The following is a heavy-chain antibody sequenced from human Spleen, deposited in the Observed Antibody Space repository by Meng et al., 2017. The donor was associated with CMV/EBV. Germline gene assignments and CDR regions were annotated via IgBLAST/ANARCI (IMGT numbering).Heavy chain of an antibody. CDR2: IASSGGT. CDR1: GDSITRGGCS. J-gene: IGHJ4*02. V-gene: IGHV4-31*02. D-gene: IGHD4-17*01. CDR3: ARQRDFGDHSFDF. Sequence: SGDSITRGGCSWNWIRQNPGRGLEWIGYIASSGGTEYNPSLRTRLVISLDTSKSQFSLNLESVTAADTAVYYCARQRDFGDHSFDFWGQGTLVTVSS.